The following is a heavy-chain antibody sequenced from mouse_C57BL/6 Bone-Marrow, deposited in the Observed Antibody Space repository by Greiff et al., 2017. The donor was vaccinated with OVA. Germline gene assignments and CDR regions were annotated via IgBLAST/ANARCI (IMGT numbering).Heavy chain of an antibody. CDR1: GYTFTTYP. Sequence: VQLQESGAELVKPGASVKMSCKASGYTFTTYPIEWMKQNHGKSLEWIGNFHPYNDDTKYNEKFKGKATLTVEKSSSTVYLELSRLTSDDSAVYYCATGNYEGWYFDVWGTGTTVTVSS. CDR2: FHPYNDDT. J-gene: IGHJ1*03. V-gene: IGHV1-47*01. D-gene: IGHD2-1*01. CDR3: ATGNYEGWYFDV.